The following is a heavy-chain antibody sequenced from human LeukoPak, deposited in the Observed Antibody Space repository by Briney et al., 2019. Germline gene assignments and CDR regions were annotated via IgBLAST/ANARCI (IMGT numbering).Heavy chain of an antibody. Sequence: PGGSLRLSCAASGFTFDDYGMSWVRQAPGKGLEWVSGINWNGGSTGYADSVKGRFTISRDNAKNSLYLQMNSLRAEDTALYYCARDRAYGLGSYSNWFDPWGQGTLVTVSS. J-gene: IGHJ5*02. CDR2: INWNGGST. D-gene: IGHD3-10*01. V-gene: IGHV3-20*04. CDR1: GFTFDDYG. CDR3: ARDRAYGLGSYSNWFDP.